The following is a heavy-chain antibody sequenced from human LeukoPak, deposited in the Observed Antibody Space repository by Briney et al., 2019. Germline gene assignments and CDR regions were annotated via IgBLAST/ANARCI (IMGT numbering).Heavy chain of an antibody. D-gene: IGHD6-13*01. V-gene: IGHV4-31*03. CDR1: GGSISNGDHY. Sequence: SETLSLTCTVSGGSISNGDHYWSWIRQHPGKGLEWIGHIYYSGSTYYNPSLKSRGIISVETSKNQFSLKLSSVTAADTAVYYCARASIAAALWRGYYFDYWGQGTLVTVSS. CDR3: ARASIAAALWRGYYFDY. CDR2: IYYSGST. J-gene: IGHJ4*02.